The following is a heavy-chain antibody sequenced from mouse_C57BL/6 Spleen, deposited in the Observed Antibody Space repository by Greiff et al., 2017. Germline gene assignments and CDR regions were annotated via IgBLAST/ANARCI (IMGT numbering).Heavy chain of an antibody. CDR1: GFTFSSYA. D-gene: IGHD2-5*01. CDR3: TRDRDSNYVSWFAY. CDR2: ISSGVDYI. V-gene: IGHV5-9-1*02. Sequence: EVKLMESGEGLVKPGGSLKLSCAASGFTFSSYAMSWVRQTPEKRLEWVAYISSGVDYIYYADTVKGRCTISRDNARNTLYLQMSSLKSEDTAMYYCTRDRDSNYVSWFAYWGQGTLVTVSA. J-gene: IGHJ3*01.